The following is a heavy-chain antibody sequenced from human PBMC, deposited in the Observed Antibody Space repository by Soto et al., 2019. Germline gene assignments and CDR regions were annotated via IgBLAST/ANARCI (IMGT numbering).Heavy chain of an antibody. CDR2: IIPILGIA. D-gene: IGHD2-2*01. Sequence: ASVKVSCKASGGTFSSYTISWVRQAPGQGLEWMGRIIPILGIANYAQKFQGRVTITADKSTSTAYMELSSLRSEDTAVYYCARAPPQAGVYCSSTSCYFDYWGQGTLVTVSS. CDR3: ARAPPQAGVYCSSTSCYFDY. V-gene: IGHV1-69*02. J-gene: IGHJ4*02. CDR1: GGTFSSYT.